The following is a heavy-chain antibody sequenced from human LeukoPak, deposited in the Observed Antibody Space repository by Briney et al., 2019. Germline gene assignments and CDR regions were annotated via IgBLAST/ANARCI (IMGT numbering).Heavy chain of an antibody. CDR1: GGTFSSYA. CDR3: ARSYFHESSDYYFPTDY. CDR2: INPSDGNT. D-gene: IGHD3-22*01. J-gene: IGHJ4*02. V-gene: IGHV1-46*01. Sequence: ASVKVSCKASGGTFSSYAINWVRQAPGQGLEWMGIINPSDGNTTYAQKFQGRVTMTRDTSTSTVYMEMSSLRSEDTAVYYCARSYFHESSDYYFPTDYWGQGTRVTVSS.